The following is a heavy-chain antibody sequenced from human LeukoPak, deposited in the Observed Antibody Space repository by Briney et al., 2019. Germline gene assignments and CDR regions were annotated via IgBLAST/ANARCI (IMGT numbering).Heavy chain of an antibody. D-gene: IGHD6-13*01. CDR3: ARGNVAAAGRAWFDP. CDR1: GGSISSGSYY. J-gene: IGHJ5*02. CDR2: IYTSGST. Sequence: PSETLSLTCTVPGGSISSGSYYWSWIRQPAGKGLEWIGRIYTSGSTNYNPSLKSRVTISVDTSKNQFSLKLSSVTAADTAVYYCARGNVAAAGRAWFDPWGQGTLVTVSS. V-gene: IGHV4-61*02.